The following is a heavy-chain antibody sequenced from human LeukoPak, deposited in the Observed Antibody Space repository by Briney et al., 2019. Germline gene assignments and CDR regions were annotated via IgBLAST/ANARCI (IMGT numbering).Heavy chain of an antibody. CDR2: ISSNGGST. J-gene: IGHJ6*02. CDR3: ANGNNYGYVRGTGGYYAMDV. CDR1: GFTFSSYA. D-gene: IGHD5-18*01. V-gene: IGHV3-64*01. Sequence: GGSLRLSCAASGFTFSSYAMHWVRQAPGKGLEYVSAISSNGGSTYYANSVKGRFTISRDNSKNTLYLQMGSLRSEDTAVYYCANGNNYGYVRGTGGYYAMDVWGQGTTVTVSS.